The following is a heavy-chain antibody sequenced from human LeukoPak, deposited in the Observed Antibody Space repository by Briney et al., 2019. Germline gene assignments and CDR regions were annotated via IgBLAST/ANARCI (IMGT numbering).Heavy chain of an antibody. J-gene: IGHJ6*03. Sequence: GGSLRLSCAASWFTVSSNYMSWVRQAPGTGLEWVSVIYSGGSTYYRDTVNGRFTITRDNSKNTLYLQMNSLRAEDTAVYYCARDLRDDSTPHYYYYMDVWGKGTTVTISS. V-gene: IGHV3-53*01. D-gene: IGHD3-22*01. CDR1: WFTVSSNY. CDR2: IYSGGST. CDR3: ARDLRDDSTPHYYYYMDV.